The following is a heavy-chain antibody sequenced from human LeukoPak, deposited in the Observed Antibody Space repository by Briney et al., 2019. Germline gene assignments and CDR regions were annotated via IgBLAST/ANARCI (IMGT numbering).Heavy chain of an antibody. V-gene: IGHV3-33*01. CDR3: ARYLSAAFHS. Sequence: GGALRLSCAESGVPFSSYGMHWVRQGPGKGLERVARLVYEGRIDYTNSVKGRFSISRDNSKNTLFLDMSDLRVEDTAVYYCARYLSAAFHSWGQGVLVTVSS. J-gene: IGHJ4*02. D-gene: IGHD6-19*01. CDR2: LVYEGRI. CDR1: GVPFSSYG.